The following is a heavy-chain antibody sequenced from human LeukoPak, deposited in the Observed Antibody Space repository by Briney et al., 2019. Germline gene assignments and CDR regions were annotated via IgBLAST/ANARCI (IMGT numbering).Heavy chain of an antibody. CDR3: ASSSSGWPYYYYYGMDV. J-gene: IGHJ6*02. CDR1: GFTVSSNY. CDR2: IYSGGST. D-gene: IGHD6-19*01. V-gene: IGHV3-66*01. Sequence: GGSLRLSCAASGFTVSSNYMSWVRQAPGKGLEWVSVIYSGGSTYYADSVKGRFTISRDNSKNTLYLQMNSLRAEDTAVYYCASSSSGWPYYYYYGMDVWGQGTTVTVSS.